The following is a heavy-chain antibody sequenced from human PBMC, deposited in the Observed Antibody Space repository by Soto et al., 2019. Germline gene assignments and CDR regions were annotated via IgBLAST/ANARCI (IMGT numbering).Heavy chain of an antibody. Sequence: GESLKISCKGSGYRFSSYWIAWVRQRPGKGLEWMGLIYPGDSDTRYSPPFQGQVTISADKSINTAHLQWSGLKASDTAMYYCARSRIVGASDSFDIWGQGAMVTVSS. CDR2: IYPGDSDT. D-gene: IGHD1-26*01. J-gene: IGHJ3*02. CDR1: GYRFSSYW. V-gene: IGHV5-51*01. CDR3: ARSRIVGASDSFDI.